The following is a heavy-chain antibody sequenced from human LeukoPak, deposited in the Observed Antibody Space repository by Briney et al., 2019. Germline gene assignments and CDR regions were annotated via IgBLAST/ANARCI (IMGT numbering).Heavy chain of an antibody. V-gene: IGHV3-74*01. CDR2: DGSST. Sequence: GGSLRLSCAVSGFTFSGHWMFWVRQAPGKGLEWVSSDGSSTGYTDSVKGRFTVSRDNAKNTLYLQMNSLRAEDTAVYYCAKDRAFGQFLWGNDYWGQGTLVTVSS. CDR1: GFTFSGHW. CDR3: AKDRAFGQFLWGNDY. D-gene: IGHD3-10*01. J-gene: IGHJ4*02.